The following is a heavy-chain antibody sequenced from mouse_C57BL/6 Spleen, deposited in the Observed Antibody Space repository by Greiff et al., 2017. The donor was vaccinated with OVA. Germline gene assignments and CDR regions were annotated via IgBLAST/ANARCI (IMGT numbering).Heavy chain of an antibody. CDR1: GYTFTSYW. CDR2: IHPNSGST. CDR3: ARTHYGSRDFDY. Sequence: VQLQQPGAELVKPGASVKLSCKASGYTFTSYWMHWVKQRPGQGLEWIGMIHPNSGSTNYNEKFKSKATLTVDKSSSTAYMQLSSLTSEDSAVYSCARTHYGSRDFDYWGQGTTLTVSS. V-gene: IGHV1-64*01. D-gene: IGHD1-1*01. J-gene: IGHJ2*01.